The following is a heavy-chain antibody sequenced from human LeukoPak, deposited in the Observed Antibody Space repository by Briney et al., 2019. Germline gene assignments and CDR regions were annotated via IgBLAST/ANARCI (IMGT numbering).Heavy chain of an antibody. CDR1: GYTFTGYY. J-gene: IGHJ4*02. D-gene: IGHD6-19*01. CDR3: VRAWAVADHFDY. CDR2: INPNSGGT. Sequence: GASVKVSCKASGYTFTGYYMHWVRQAPGQGLEWMGWINPNSGGTNYAQKLQGRVTMTTDTSTSTAYMELRSLRSDDTAVYYCVRAWAVADHFDYWGQGTLVTVSS. V-gene: IGHV1-2*02.